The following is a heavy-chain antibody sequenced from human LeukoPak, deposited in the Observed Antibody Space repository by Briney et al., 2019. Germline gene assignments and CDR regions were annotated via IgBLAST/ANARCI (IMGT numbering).Heavy chain of an antibody. J-gene: IGHJ3*02. CDR1: GYSFTSYW. Sequence: GESLKISCKGSGYSFTSYWIGWVRQMPGKGLEWMGIIYPGDSDTRYSPSFQGQVTISADKSISTAYLQWSSLKASDTAMYYCAIAHEMPASIEGAFDIWAKGQWSPSLQ. V-gene: IGHV5-51*01. D-gene: IGHD5-24*01. CDR2: IYPGDSDT. CDR3: AIAHEMPASIEGAFDI.